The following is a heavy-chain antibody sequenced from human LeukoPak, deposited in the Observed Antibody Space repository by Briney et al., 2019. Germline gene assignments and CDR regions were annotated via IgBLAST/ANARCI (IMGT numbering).Heavy chain of an antibody. D-gene: IGHD2-2*01. CDR1: GGTFSSYA. J-gene: IGHJ4*02. Sequence: GASVKVSCKASGGTFSSYAISWVRQAPGQGLEWMGGIIPIFGTANYAQKFQGRVTITADESTSTAYMELSSLRSEDTAVYYCARDCSSTSCYLWGGYFDYWGQGTLVTVSS. V-gene: IGHV1-69*13. CDR2: IIPIFGTA. CDR3: ARDCSSTSCYLWGGYFDY.